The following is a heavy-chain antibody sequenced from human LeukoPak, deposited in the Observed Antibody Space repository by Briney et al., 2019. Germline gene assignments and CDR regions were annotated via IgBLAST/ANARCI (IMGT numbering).Heavy chain of an antibody. CDR2: ISSSSGSTI. Sequence: KAGGSLSLSCASSGFTFSSYSMNWVRQAPGKGLEWVSSISSSSGSTIYYADSVKGRFTISRDNAKNSLYLQMNSLRAEDTAVCYCARVAVAGTSFDYWGQGTLVTVP. D-gene: IGHD6-19*01. V-gene: IGHV3-21*01. CDR3: ARVAVAGTSFDY. CDR1: GFTFSSYS. J-gene: IGHJ4*02.